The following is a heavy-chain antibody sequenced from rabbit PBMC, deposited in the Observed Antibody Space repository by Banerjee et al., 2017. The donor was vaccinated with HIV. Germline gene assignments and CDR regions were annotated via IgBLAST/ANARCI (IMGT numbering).Heavy chain of an antibody. J-gene: IGHJ4*01. CDR3: ARRYGDGTGYGSFNL. V-gene: IGHV1S40*01. CDR1: GFTISSSYC. D-gene: IGHD7-1*01. CDR2: ICSNGGNT. Sequence: QSLEESGGDLVKPGASLTLTCTASGFTISSSYCMCWVRQAPGKGLEWIGTICSNGGNTYYASWAKGRFTISKTSSTTVTLQMTSLTAADTATYFCARRYGDGTGYGSFNLWGQGTLVTVS.